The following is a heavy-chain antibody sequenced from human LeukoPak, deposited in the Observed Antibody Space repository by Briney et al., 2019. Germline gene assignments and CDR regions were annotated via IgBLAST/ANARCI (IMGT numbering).Heavy chain of an antibody. CDR2: ISGTGGST. J-gene: IGHJ4*02. CDR3: AHRYGDY. CDR1: GFTFSNSA. Sequence: QTGGSLRLSCAASGFTFSNSAMSWVRQAPGKGLEWVSTISGTGGSTYFADSVKGRFSISRDNSENTLYLQMNSLRADDTAVYYCAHRYGDYWGQGTRVTASS. D-gene: IGHD4-17*01. V-gene: IGHV3-23*01.